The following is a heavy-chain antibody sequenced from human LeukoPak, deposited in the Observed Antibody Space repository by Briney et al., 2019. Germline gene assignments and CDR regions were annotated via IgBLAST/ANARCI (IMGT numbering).Heavy chain of an antibody. D-gene: IGHD3-10*01. V-gene: IGHV1-2*02. CDR2: INPNSGGT. Sequence: ASVKVSCKASGYTFTGYYMHWVRQAPGQGLEWMGWINPNSGGTNYAQKFQGRVTMTRDTSISTAYMELSRLRSDDTAVYYCARFHSGRMLRNNWFDPWGQGTLVTVSS. J-gene: IGHJ5*02. CDR1: GYTFTGYY. CDR3: ARFHSGRMLRNNWFDP.